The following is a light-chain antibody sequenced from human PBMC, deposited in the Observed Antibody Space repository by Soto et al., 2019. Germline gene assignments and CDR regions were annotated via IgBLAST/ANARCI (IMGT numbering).Light chain of an antibody. V-gene: IGKV1-8*01. Sequence: AIRMTQSPSSLSASTGDRVTITCSASQGISSYLAWYQQKPWKAPKVLMYAASTLQSGVPSSFSGSVSATDFPLTISCLQTEDCATYYCQQYYSYPSLTVGGGTKVEIK. CDR3: QQYYSYPSLT. J-gene: IGKJ4*01. CDR1: QGISSY. CDR2: AAS.